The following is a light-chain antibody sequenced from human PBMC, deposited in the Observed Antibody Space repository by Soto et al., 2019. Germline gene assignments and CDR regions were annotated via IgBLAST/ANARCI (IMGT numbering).Light chain of an antibody. CDR3: SSYTSSTTNV. J-gene: IGLJ1*01. V-gene: IGLV2-14*03. CDR1: SSDVGGYNY. Sequence: QSVLTQPASVSGSPGQSITISCTVTSSDVGGYNYVSWYQQHPGKAPKLLINDVINRPSGISDRFSGSKSGNTASLTISGLQAEDEADYYCSSYTSSTTNVFGTGTKVTVL. CDR2: DVI.